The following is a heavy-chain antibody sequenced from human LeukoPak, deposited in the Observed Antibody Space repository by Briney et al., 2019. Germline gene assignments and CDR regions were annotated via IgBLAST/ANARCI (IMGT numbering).Heavy chain of an antibody. CDR2: ISSSGSTI. V-gene: IGHV3-48*03. J-gene: IGHJ4*02. D-gene: IGHD5-12*01. Sequence: PGGSLRLSCAASGFTFSIYEMNWVRQAPGKGLEWVSYISSSGSTIYYADSVKGRFTISRDNAKNSLYLQMNSLRAEDTAVYYCARVRDSGNVYFDHWGQGTLVTVSS. CDR3: ARVRDSGNVYFDH. CDR1: GFTFSIYE.